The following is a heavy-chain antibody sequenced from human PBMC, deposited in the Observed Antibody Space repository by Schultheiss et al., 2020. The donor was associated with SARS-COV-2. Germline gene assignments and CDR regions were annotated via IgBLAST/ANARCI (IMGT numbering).Heavy chain of an antibody. D-gene: IGHD4-11*01. Sequence: SETLSLTCTVSGGSISSYYWSWIRQPPGKGLEWIGEINHSGSTNYNPSLKSRVTLSVDTSKNQFSLKLSSVTAADTAVYYCARHMTTVASYGMDVWGQGTTVTVSS. CDR2: INHSGST. CDR1: GGSISSYY. V-gene: IGHV4-34*01. J-gene: IGHJ6*02. CDR3: ARHMTTVASYGMDV.